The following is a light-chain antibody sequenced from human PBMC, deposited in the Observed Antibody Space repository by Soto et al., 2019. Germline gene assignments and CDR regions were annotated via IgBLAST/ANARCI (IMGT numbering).Light chain of an antibody. CDR3: GSLAGSLNRLV. CDR1: SSNIGSNN. Sequence: QSVLTQAPSASGTPGQRVTISCSGSSSNIGSNNVSWYQQVPGTAPKLLIYSNDQRPPGVPNRFSGSKSGTSASLAIGGLQSEDEADYYCGSLAGSLNRLVFGGGTKVTVL. J-gene: IGLJ2*01. CDR2: SND. V-gene: IGLV1-44*01.